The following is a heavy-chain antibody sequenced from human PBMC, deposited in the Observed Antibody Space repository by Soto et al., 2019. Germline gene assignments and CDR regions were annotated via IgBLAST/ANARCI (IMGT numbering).Heavy chain of an antibody. CDR3: AKDHKTNYYDSSGYYFDAFDI. CDR2: ISGSGGST. J-gene: IGHJ3*02. Sequence: GGSLRLSCAASGFTFSSYAMSWVRQAPGKGLEWVSAISGSGGSTYYADSVKGRFTISRDNSKNTLYLQMNSLRAEDTAVYYCAKDHKTNYYDSSGYYFDAFDIWGQGTMVTVSS. CDR1: GFTFSSYA. V-gene: IGHV3-23*01. D-gene: IGHD3-22*01.